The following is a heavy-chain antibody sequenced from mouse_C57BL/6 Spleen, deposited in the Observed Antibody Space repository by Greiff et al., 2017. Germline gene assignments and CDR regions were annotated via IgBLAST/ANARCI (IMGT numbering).Heavy chain of an antibody. J-gene: IGHJ2*01. CDR3: TRKFTFYYGSSYDYFDY. D-gene: IGHD1-1*01. Sequence: VQVVESGAELVRPGASVTLSCKASGYTFTDYEMHWVKQTPVHGLEWIGAIDPETGGTAYNQKFKGKAILTADESSSTAYMELRSLTSEDSAVYYCTRKFTFYYGSSYDYFDYWGQGTTLTVSS. CDR2: IDPETGGT. CDR1: GYTFTDYE. V-gene: IGHV1-15*01.